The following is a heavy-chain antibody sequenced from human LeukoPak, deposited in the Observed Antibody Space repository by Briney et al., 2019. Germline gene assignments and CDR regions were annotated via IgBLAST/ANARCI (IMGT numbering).Heavy chain of an antibody. V-gene: IGHV1-69*04. D-gene: IGHD3-10*01. CDR3: ARNQGITMVRGVSPVDYYYGMDV. CDR2: IIPILGIA. Sequence: SVKVSCKASGGTFIIYAISWVRQAPGQGLEWMGRIIPILGIANYAQKFQGRVTITADKSTSTAYMELSSLRSEDTAVYYCARNQGITMVRGVSPVDYYYGMDVWGQGTTVTVSS. J-gene: IGHJ6*02. CDR1: GGTFIIYA.